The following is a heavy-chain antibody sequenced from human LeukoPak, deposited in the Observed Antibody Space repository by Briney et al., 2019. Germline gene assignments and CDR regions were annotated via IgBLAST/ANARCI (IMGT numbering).Heavy chain of an antibody. V-gene: IGHV1-69*02. D-gene: IGHD6-13*01. CDR2: IIPILGIA. Sequence: ASVKVSCKASGGTFSSYTISWVRQARGQGLEWMGRIIPILGIANYAQKFQSRVTITADKSTSTAYMELSSLRSEDTAVYYCARVKELAAAYDYWGQGTLVTVSS. CDR3: ARVKELAAAYDY. J-gene: IGHJ4*02. CDR1: GGTFSSYT.